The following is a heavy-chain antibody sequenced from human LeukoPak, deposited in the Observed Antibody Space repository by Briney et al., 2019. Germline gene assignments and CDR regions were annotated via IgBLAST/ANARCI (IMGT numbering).Heavy chain of an antibody. CDR2: INPNSSAT. CDR1: GYTFTDFY. J-gene: IGHJ1*01. Sequence: EASVKVSCKASGYTFTDFYMHWGRQAPGQGLEWMGWINPNSSATNYPQKFQGRATMTIDTSSSTAYLELSTLRSDDTAVYFCARVLTDGYHNGNFQHWGQGTLVTVSS. D-gene: IGHD5-18*01. V-gene: IGHV1-2*02. CDR3: ARVLTDGYHNGNFQH.